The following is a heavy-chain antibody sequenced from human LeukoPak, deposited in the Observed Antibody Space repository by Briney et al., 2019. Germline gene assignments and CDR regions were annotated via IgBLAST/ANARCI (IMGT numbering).Heavy chain of an antibody. D-gene: IGHD3-9*01. V-gene: IGHV3-30-3*01. J-gene: IGHJ6*02. CDR2: ISYDGSNK. CDR1: GFTFSSYA. CDR3: TRDLMDYDVSTGLHHYYMDV. Sequence: GGSLRLSCAASGFTFSSYAMHWVRQAPGKGLEWVAVISYDGSNKYYADSVKGRFTISRDNAKNSLYLQMNTLRVEDTAVYYCTRDLMDYDVSTGLHHYYMDVWGQGTTVTVSS.